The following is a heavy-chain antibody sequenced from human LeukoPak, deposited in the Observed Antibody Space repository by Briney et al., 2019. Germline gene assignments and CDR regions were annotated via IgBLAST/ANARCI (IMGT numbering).Heavy chain of an antibody. Sequence: SETLSLTCAVYGGSFSGYYWSWIRQPPGKGLEWIGEINHSGSTNYNASLKSRVTISVDTSKNQFSLKLSSVTAADTAVYYRAREEDCSGGICYLGNAFDIWGQGTMVTVSS. J-gene: IGHJ3*02. V-gene: IGHV4-34*01. CDR2: INHSGST. CDR3: AREEDCSGGICYLGNAFDI. D-gene: IGHD2-15*01. CDR1: GGSFSGYY.